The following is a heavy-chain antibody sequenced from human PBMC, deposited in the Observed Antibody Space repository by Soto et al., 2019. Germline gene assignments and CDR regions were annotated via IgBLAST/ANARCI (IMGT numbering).Heavy chain of an antibody. D-gene: IGHD6-13*01. J-gene: IGHJ5*02. CDR3: TRDASRDSSARGWFDP. Sequence: GGSLRLSCAASGFTFRSFTMNWVSQAPGKGLEWVSTISSNSAYIYYTDALRGRFTISRDNAKNSLHLQMNSLRAEDTAVYYCTRDASRDSSARGWFDPWGPGTLVTVSS. V-gene: IGHV3-21*01. CDR2: ISSNSAYI. CDR1: GFTFRSFT.